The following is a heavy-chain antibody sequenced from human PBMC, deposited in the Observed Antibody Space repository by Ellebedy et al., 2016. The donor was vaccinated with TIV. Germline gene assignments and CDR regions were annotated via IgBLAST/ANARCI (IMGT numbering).Heavy chain of an antibody. CDR3: ARLPPTSIDYYGMDV. J-gene: IGHJ6*02. CDR1: GFTFSSYW. D-gene: IGHD2/OR15-2a*01. CDR2: INSDGSST. V-gene: IGHV3-74*01. Sequence: GESLKISXAASGFTFSSYWMHWVRQAPGKGLVWVSRINSDGSSTSYADSVKGRFTISRDNAKNTLYLQMNSLRAEDTAVYYCARLPPTSIDYYGMDVWGQGTTVIVSS.